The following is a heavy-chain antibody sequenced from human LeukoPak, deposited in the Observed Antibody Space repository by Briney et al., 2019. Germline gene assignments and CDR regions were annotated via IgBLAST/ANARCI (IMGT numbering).Heavy chain of an antibody. D-gene: IGHD3/OR15-3a*01. J-gene: IGHJ4*02. Sequence: GGSLRLSCAASGFTFSTFAMIWVRQAPGKGLEWVGRTRNKANSYTTEYAASVKGRFTISRDDSKNSLYLQMNSLKTEDTAVYYCAREGWTSPHFGYWGQGTLVTVSS. V-gene: IGHV3-72*01. CDR1: GFTFSTFA. CDR3: AREGWTSPHFGY. CDR2: TRNKANSYTT.